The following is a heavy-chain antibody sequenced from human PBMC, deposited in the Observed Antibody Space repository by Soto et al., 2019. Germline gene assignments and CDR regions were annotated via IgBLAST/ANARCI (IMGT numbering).Heavy chain of an antibody. CDR2: INDNENS. Sequence: TSETQSLTCAVYGGSFRTYYGNWIGPTPGRGLEWIGEINDNENSNYNPSLKSRVTISIDTSNNQFSLKLTSVTAADTAVYYCARGGRQQLIRSKYNWVDPWGQGTLVTFSS. CDR1: GGSFRTYY. J-gene: IGHJ5*02. V-gene: IGHV4-34*01. CDR3: ARGGRQQLIRSKYNWVDP. D-gene: IGHD6-13*01.